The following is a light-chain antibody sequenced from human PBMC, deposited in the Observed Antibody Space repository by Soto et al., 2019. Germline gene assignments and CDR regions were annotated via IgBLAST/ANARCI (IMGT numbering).Light chain of an antibody. CDR2: EGS. V-gene: IGLV2-23*01. CDR3: CSYAGSSYYV. J-gene: IGLJ1*01. CDR1: SSDVGSYNL. Sequence: QSALTQPASVSGSPGQSITISCTGTSSDVGSYNLVSWYQQHPGKAPKLMIYEGSKRPSGVSNRFSGSKSGNTASLTISGLQAEEEADYYCCSYAGSSYYVFGTGTKVTVL.